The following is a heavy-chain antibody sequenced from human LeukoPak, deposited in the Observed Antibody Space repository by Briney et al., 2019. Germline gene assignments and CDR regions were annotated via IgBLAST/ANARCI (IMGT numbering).Heavy chain of an antibody. D-gene: IGHD4-17*01. CDR1: GGSISSSSYY. J-gene: IGHJ6*02. CDR3: ARQWETTVLYYYYGMDV. CDR2: IYYSGST. V-gene: IGHV4-39*01. Sequence: SETLSLTCTVSGGSISSSSYYWGWIRQPPGKGLEWIGSIYYSGSTYYNPSLKSRVAISVDTSKNQFSLKLSSVTAADTAVYYCARQWETTVLYYYYGMDVWGRGTTVTVSS.